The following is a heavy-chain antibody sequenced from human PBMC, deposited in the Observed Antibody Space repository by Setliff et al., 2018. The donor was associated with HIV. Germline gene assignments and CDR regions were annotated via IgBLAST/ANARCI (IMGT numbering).Heavy chain of an antibody. V-gene: IGHV1-69*13. J-gene: IGHJ3*02. CDR1: GGTFSSYA. Sequence: EASVKVSCKASGGTFSSYAISWVRQAPGQGLEWMGGIIPIFGTANYAQKFQGRVTITADESTSTAYMELSSLRSEDTAVYYCARARERITMIVVVPDAFDIWGQGTMGT. CDR2: IIPIFGTA. D-gene: IGHD3-22*01. CDR3: ARARERITMIVVVPDAFDI.